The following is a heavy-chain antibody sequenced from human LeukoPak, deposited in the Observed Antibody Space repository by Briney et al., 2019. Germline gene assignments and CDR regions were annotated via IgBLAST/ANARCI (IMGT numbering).Heavy chain of an antibody. D-gene: IGHD6-13*01. CDR3: ARYKMKRAAAGTAVFDY. Sequence: SETLSLTCTVSGGSFSDTGYFWGWIRQPPGKGREWIASIYYSGSTYYNASLKSRITICVDTSKNQLSLKLGSVTAADTAVYYCARYKMKRAAAGTAVFDYWGQGTLVTVSS. J-gene: IGHJ4*02. CDR2: IYYSGST. CDR1: GGSFSDTGYF. V-gene: IGHV4-39*01.